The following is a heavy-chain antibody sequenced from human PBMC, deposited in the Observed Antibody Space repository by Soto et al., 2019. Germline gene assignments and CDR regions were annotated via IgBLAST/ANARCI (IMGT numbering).Heavy chain of an antibody. Sequence: ASVKVSCKASGYTFTSYDINWVRQATGQGLEWMGWMNPNSGNTGYAQKFQGRVTMTRNTSISTAYMELSSLRSEDTAVYYCSRGRYYDFWSGYYAYYYYYMDVWGKGTTVTVSS. CDR2: MNPNSGNT. D-gene: IGHD3-3*01. V-gene: IGHV1-8*01. J-gene: IGHJ6*03. CDR1: GYTFTSYD. CDR3: SRGRYYDFWSGYYAYYYYYMDV.